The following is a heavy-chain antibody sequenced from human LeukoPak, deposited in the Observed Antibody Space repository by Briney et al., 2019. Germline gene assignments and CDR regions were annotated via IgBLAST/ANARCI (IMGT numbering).Heavy chain of an antibody. CDR2: IYHSGST. V-gene: IGHV4-4*02. J-gene: IGHJ4*02. CDR1: GGSISSSNW. D-gene: IGHD3-10*01. CDR3: ARDPHYYGSGSYYNVGEN. Sequence: SETLSLTCAVSGGSISSSNWWSWVRQPPGKGLEWIGEIYHSGSTNYNPSLKSRVTISVDKSKDQFSLKLSSVTAADTAVYYCARDPHYYGSGSYYNVGENWGQGTLVTVSS.